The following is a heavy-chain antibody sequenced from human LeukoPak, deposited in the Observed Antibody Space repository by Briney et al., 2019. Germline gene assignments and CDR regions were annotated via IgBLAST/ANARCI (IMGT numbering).Heavy chain of an antibody. D-gene: IGHD3-10*01. J-gene: IGHJ4*02. CDR1: GFPFNIYT. CDR3: ARVGTMVRGPLDY. Sequence: GGSLRLSCAASGFPFNIYTMYWVRQAPGKGLEWVSGIRHSDGNTYYADSVRGRFTISSDRSKNTLFLQMNSLRAEDTAVYYCARVGTMVRGPLDYWGQGTLVTVSS. V-gene: IGHV3-23*01. CDR2: IRHSDGNT.